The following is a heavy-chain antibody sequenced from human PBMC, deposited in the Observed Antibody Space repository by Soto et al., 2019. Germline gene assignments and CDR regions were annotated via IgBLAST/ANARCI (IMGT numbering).Heavy chain of an antibody. CDR2: MHHSGSN. Sequence: SETLSLTCTVSGGPISSHDWSWIRQPPGKGLEWIGYMHHSGSNNYNPSLKSRVTISVDTSNNQVSLKLNSVTAADTAVYYCARGGWSHDYWGQGTLVTVSS. J-gene: IGHJ4*02. CDR1: GGPISSHD. V-gene: IGHV4-59*11. CDR3: ARGGWSHDY. D-gene: IGHD6-19*01.